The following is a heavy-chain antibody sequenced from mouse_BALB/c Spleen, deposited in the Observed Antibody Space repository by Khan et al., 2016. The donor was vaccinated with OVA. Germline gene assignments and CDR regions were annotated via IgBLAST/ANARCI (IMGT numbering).Heavy chain of an antibody. Sequence: EVQLQESGPSLVKPSQTPSLTCSVTGDSITSGYWNWIRKFPGNKLEYMGYIIYTGYTYYNPSLKSRIPITRHTSKNQYYLQLSSVTDEDTATYYCARSTYRYAFVYWGQGTLVTVSA. J-gene: IGHJ3*01. D-gene: IGHD2-12*01. V-gene: IGHV3-8*02. CDR3: ARSTYRYAFVY. CDR2: IIYTGYT. CDR1: GDSITSGY.